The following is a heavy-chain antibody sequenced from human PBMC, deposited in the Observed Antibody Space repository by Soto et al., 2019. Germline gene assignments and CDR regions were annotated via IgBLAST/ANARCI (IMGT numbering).Heavy chain of an antibody. J-gene: IGHJ4*02. D-gene: IGHD3-3*01. CDR2: IYYSGST. Sequence: SETLSLTCTVSGGSISSSSYYWGWICQPPGKGLEWIGSIYYSGSTYYNPSLKSRVTISVDTSKNQFSLKLSSVTAADTAVYYCAKVSTLHITIFGVVEYYFDYWGQGTLVTVSS. CDR3: AKVSTLHITIFGVVEYYFDY. CDR1: GGSISSSSYY. V-gene: IGHV4-39*01.